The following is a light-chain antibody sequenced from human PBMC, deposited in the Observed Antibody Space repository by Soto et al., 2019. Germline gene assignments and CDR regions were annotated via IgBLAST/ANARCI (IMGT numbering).Light chain of an antibody. J-gene: IGKJ1*01. CDR3: QKYNSAPWT. CDR1: QGISNY. CDR2: AAS. Sequence: IWMTQSPSLLSASTGDRVTITCRASQGISNYLAWYQQKPGKVPKLLIYAASTLQSGVPSRFSGSGSGTDFTLTISSLQPEDVATYYCQKYNSAPWTFGQGTKVEIK. V-gene: IGKV1-27*01.